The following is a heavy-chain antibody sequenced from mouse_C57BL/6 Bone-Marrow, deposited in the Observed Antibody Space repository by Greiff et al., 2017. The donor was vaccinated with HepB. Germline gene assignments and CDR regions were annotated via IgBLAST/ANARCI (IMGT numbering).Heavy chain of an antibody. CDR2: IDTENGDT. CDR3: TTMANWDCFAY. V-gene: IGHV14-4*01. CDR1: GFNIKDDY. Sequence: EVQLQQSGAELVRPGASVKLSCTASGFNIKDDYMHWVKQRPEQGLEWIGWIDTENGDTEYASKFQGKATITADTSSNTAYLQLSSLTSEDTAVYYCTTMANWDCFAYWCQGTLVTVSA. D-gene: IGHD4-1*01. J-gene: IGHJ3*01.